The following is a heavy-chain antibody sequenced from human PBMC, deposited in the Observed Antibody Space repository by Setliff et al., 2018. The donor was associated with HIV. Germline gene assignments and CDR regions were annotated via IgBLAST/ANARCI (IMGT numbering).Heavy chain of an antibody. J-gene: IGHJ3*02. CDR1: GFTFRSYA. D-gene: IGHD6-6*01. CDR3: AKRRQLAEVEMATIDAFDI. V-gene: IGHV3-23*01. CDR2: MSRNT. Sequence: GGSLRLSCAASGFTFRSYAMTWVRQAPGKGLEWVSSMSRNTYYADSVKGRFTISRDNSKNTLYLQMNSLRAEDTAVYYCAKRRQLAEVEMATIDAFDIWGQGTMVTVSS.